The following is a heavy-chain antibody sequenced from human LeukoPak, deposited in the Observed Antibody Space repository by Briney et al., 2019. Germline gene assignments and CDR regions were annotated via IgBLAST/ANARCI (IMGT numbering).Heavy chain of an antibody. V-gene: IGHV1-18*01. Sequence: ASVKVSCKASGYTFTSYGISWVRQAPGQGLEWMGWISAYNGNTNYAQKLQGRVTMTTDTSTSTAYMELRSLRSDDTAVYYCARDLGQWPVLWFDPWGQGTLVTVSS. CDR1: GYTFTSYG. D-gene: IGHD6-19*01. CDR2: ISAYNGNT. J-gene: IGHJ5*02. CDR3: ARDLGQWPVLWFDP.